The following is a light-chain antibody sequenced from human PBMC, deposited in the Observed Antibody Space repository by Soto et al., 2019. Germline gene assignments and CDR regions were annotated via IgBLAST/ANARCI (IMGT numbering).Light chain of an antibody. CDR3: QYYDSSLSGWV. CDR2: GNS. V-gene: IGLV1-40*01. J-gene: IGLJ3*02. CDR1: NSNIGAGYD. Sequence: QDVVTQPPSVSGAPGQRVTISCTGYNSNIGAGYDVHWYQQLPGTAPKLLIYGNSNRPSGVPVRFSASKSGTSASLAITGLQAEDEADYYCQYYDSSLSGWVFGGGTKLTVL.